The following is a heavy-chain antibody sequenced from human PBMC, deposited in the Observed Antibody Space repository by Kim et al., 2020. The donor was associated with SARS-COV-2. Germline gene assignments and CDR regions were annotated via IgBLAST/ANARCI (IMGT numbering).Heavy chain of an antibody. CDR1: GFTFRSYP. CDR2: ISDDGTKT. CDR3: VRETNTAYYYFDY. J-gene: IGHJ4*02. Sequence: GGSLRLSCAASGFTFRSYPMHWVRQAPRKGLQWVAVISDDGTKTYYADSVRGRFTISRDNSRNTLYLQMNSLRAEDTALYYCVRETNTAYYYFDYWGQGTLLTVSS. V-gene: IGHV3-30*04. D-gene: IGHD3-9*01.